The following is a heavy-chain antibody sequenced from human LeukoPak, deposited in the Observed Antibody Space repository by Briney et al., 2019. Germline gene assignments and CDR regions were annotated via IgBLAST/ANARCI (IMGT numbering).Heavy chain of an antibody. Sequence: GGSLRLSCAASGFTFSNYWMSWVRQAPGKGLQWVANIKTDGSEKYYVDSVKGRFTISRDNAKNSLYLQMNSLRAEDTAVYYCARVYTTSSSWYGDFDYWGQGTLVTVSS. D-gene: IGHD6-13*01. V-gene: IGHV3-7*01. CDR3: ARVYTTSSSWYGDFDY. J-gene: IGHJ4*02. CDR2: IKTDGSEK. CDR1: GFTFSNYW.